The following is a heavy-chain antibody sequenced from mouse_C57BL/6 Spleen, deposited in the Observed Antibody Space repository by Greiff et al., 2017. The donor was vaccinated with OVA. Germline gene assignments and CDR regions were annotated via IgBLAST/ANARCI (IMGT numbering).Heavy chain of an antibody. D-gene: IGHD4-1*01. CDR1: GFTFSDAW. Sequence: EVKLVESGGGLVQPGGSMKLSCAASGFTFSDAWMDWVRQSPEKGLEWVAEIRNKANNHATYYAESVKGRFTISRDDSKSSVYLQMNSLRAEDTGIYYCTRNWDEDYAMDYWGQGTSVTVSS. V-gene: IGHV6-6*01. J-gene: IGHJ4*01. CDR2: IRNKANNHAT. CDR3: TRNWDEDYAMDY.